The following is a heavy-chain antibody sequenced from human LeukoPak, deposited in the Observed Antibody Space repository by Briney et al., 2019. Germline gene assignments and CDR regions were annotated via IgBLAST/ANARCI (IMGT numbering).Heavy chain of an antibody. V-gene: IGHV1-69*13. J-gene: IGHJ4*02. D-gene: IGHD2-2*01. CDR2: IIPIFGTA. CDR3: ARVWGLYCSSTSCYDFDY. CDR1: GGTFSGYA. Sequence: SVTVSCTASGGTFSGYAISWVRQAPGQGLEWMGGIIPIFGTANYAQKFQGRVTITADESTSTAYMELSSLRSEDTAVYYCARVWGLYCSSTSCYDFDYWGQGTLVTVSS.